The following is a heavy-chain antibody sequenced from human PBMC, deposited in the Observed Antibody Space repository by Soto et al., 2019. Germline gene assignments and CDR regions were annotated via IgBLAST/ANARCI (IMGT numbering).Heavy chain of an antibody. CDR1: GGSISSYY. J-gene: IGHJ6*02. CDR3: ARDKLGAAAGIGYYYYGMDV. D-gene: IGHD6-13*01. CDR2: IYYSGST. V-gene: IGHV4-59*01. Sequence: PSESLSLTCTVSGGSISSYYWSWIRQPPGKGLEWIGYIYYSGSTNYNPSLKSRVTISVDTSKNQFSLKLSSVTAADTAVYYCARDKLGAAAGIGYYYYGMDVWGQGTTVTVSS.